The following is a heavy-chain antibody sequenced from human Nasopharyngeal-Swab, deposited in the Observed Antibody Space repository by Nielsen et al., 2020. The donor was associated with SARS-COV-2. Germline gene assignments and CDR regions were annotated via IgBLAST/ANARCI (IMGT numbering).Heavy chain of an antibody. CDR3: ARDGDYTDV. D-gene: IGHD4-11*01. CDR1: GGSISSGSYY. V-gene: IGHV4-61*02. CDR2: IYTRGST. Sequence: SETLSLTCTVSGGSISSGSYYWSWIRQPAGKGLEWIGRIYTRGSTTYNPSLKSRVTISVDTSKNQFSLKLGSVTAADTAVYYCARDGDYTDVWGQGTTVTVSS. J-gene: IGHJ6*02.